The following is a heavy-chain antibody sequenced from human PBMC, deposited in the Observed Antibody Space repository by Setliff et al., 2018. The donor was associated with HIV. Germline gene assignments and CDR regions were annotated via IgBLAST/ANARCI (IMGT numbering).Heavy chain of an antibody. J-gene: IGHJ5*02. CDR1: GFTFSNAW. D-gene: IGHD3-10*01. CDR2: IKSKTDGGTT. Sequence: GGSLRLSCAASGFTFSNAWMSWVRQAPGKGLEWVGRIKSKTDGGTTDYAAPVKGRFTISRDDSKNTLYLQMNSLKTEDTAVYYCARFPVFKWFGERQGWFDLWGQGTLVTVSS. V-gene: IGHV3-15*01. CDR3: ARFPVFKWFGERQGWFDL.